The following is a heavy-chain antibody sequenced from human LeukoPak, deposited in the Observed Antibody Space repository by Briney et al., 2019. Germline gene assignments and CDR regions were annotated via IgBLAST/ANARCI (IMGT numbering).Heavy chain of an antibody. CDR2: IYHSGST. CDR1: GGSISSGGYS. CDR3: ARAPLYDFALI. V-gene: IGHV4-30-2*01. Sequence: SQTLSLTCAVSGGSISSGGYSWSWIRQPPGKGLEWIGYIYHSGSTYYNPSLKSRVTISVDRSKNQFSLKLSSVTAAGTAVYYCARAPLYDFALIWGQGTLVTVSS. J-gene: IGHJ4*02. D-gene: IGHD3-3*01.